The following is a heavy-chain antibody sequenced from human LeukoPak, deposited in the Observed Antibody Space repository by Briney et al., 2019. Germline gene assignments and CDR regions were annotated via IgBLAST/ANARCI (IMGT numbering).Heavy chain of an antibody. D-gene: IGHD6-13*01. J-gene: IGHJ6*03. Sequence: GGSLRLSCAASGFTFSSYAMSWVRQAPGKGLEWVSAISGSGGSTYYADSVKGRFTISRDNSKNTLYLQMNSLRAEDTAVYYCARGGHSSSWYYYYYYMDVWGKGTTVTVSS. CDR3: ARGGHSSSWYYYYYYMDV. CDR2: ISGSGGST. CDR1: GFTFSSYA. V-gene: IGHV3-23*01.